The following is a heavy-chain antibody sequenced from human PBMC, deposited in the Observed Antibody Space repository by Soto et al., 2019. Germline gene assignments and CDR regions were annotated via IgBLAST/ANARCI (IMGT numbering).Heavy chain of an antibody. CDR2: VISGTGGCT. CDR3: AKLDSSGGNCHHY. J-gene: IGHJ4*02. V-gene: IGHV3-23*01. D-gene: IGHD2-15*01. CDR1: GFTFSSFD. Sequence: PGGSLRLSCAAAGFTFSSFDMSWVRQAPGKGLEWVSSVISGTGGCTYYGDSVKGRFTISRDNSKSTVFLQMNSLRAEDTAMYYCAKLDSSGGNCHHYWGPGTLVTVSS.